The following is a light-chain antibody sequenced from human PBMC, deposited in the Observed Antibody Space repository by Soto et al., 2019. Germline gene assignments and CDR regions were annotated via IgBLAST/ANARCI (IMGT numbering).Light chain of an antibody. CDR2: KAS. V-gene: IGKV1-5*03. CDR3: QQYNTYSTWT. Sequence: DIQMTQSPSTLSASVGDRVTITCRASQSISDWLAWYQQNPGKAPKLLIYKASSLESGVPSRFSGSGSGTEFTLTISSLQPDDFATYYCQQYNTYSTWTFGQGTKVEI. CDR1: QSISDW. J-gene: IGKJ1*01.